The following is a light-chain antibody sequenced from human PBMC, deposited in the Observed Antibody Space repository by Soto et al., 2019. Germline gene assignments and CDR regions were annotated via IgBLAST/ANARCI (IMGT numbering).Light chain of an antibody. V-gene: IGKV3-20*01. CDR3: QQYGSSLIT. CDR1: QIITNNY. Sequence: EIVLTQSSGTLSLSPGEGGTLSFRSMQIITNNYLSCYQQKPGRPPRLLIDGASSSATSIPDRFSGSGSGTDFTLTISRLEPEDVAVYYCQQYGSSLITFGQGTRLEIK. CDR2: GAS. J-gene: IGKJ5*01.